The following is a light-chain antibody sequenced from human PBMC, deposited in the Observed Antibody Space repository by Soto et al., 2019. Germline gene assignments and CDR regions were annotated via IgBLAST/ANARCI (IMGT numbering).Light chain of an antibody. CDR1: SSDVGAYNY. J-gene: IGLJ1*01. CDR2: DVS. Sequence: QSALTQPRSVSGSPGQSVTISCTGSSSDVGAYNYVSWYQHHPGKAPKVMIFDVSERPSGVPDRFSGSKSGNTASLTISGLQAEDEGDYYCSSFTTSRAYVFGVGTKLTVL. CDR3: SSFTTSRAYV. V-gene: IGLV2-11*01.